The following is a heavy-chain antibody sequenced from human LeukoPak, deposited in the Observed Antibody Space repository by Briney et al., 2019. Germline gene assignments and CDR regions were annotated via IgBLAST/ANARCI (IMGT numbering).Heavy chain of an antibody. V-gene: IGHV4-39*01. CDR2: LYYSGTT. CDR3: ARLEMMDYGDYDNFDY. J-gene: IGHJ4*02. Sequence: SETLSHTCTVSGGSISSSNYYWGWIRQPPGKGLDWIGSLYYSGTTYYNPSLKSRVTISVDTSKNQFSLKLTSVTAADTAVYYCARLEMMDYGDYDNFDYWGQGTLVTVSS. CDR1: GGSISSSNYY. D-gene: IGHD4-17*01.